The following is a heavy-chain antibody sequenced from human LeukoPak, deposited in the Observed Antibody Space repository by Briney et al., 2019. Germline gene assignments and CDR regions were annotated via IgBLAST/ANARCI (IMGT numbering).Heavy chain of an antibody. CDR1: GFTFSSYS. V-gene: IGHV3-48*01. Sequence: PGGSLRLSCAASGFTFSSYSMNWVRQAPGKGLEWVSYISSSSSTIYYADSVKGRFTISRDNAKNSLYLQMNSLRAEDTAVYYCARVAFWSGSYMDVWGKGTTVTVSS. D-gene: IGHD3-3*01. CDR2: ISSSSSTI. CDR3: ARVAFWSGSYMDV. J-gene: IGHJ6*03.